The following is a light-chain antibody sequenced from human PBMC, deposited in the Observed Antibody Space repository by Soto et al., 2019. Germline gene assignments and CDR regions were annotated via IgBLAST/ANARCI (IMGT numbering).Light chain of an antibody. CDR1: SSDVGGYNY. J-gene: IGLJ2*01. Sequence: QSALTQPASVSGSPGQSITISCTGTSSDVGGYNYVSWYQQHPGKVPKLMIYEVSNRPSGVSNRFSGSKSDNTASLTISGLQAEDEANYYCSSHTSSNTLVFGEGTKVTFL. CDR3: SSHTSSNTLV. V-gene: IGLV2-14*01. CDR2: EVS.